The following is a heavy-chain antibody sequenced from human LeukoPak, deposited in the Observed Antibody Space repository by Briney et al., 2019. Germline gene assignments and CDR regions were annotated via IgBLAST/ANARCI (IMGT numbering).Heavy chain of an antibody. CDR3: ARGGGRIVGPRVFDY. V-gene: IGHV4-34*01. CDR1: GGSFSGYY. D-gene: IGHD1-26*01. CDR2: INHSGST. J-gene: IGHJ4*02. Sequence: SETLSLTCAVYGGSFSGYYWSWIRQPPGKGLEWIGEINHSGSTNYNPSLKSRVTISVDTSKNQFSLKLSSVTAADTAVYYCARGGGRIVGPRVFDYWGQGTLVTVSS.